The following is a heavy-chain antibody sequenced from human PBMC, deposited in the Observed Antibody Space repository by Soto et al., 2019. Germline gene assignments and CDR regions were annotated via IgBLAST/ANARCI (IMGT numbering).Heavy chain of an antibody. CDR3: ATNYGSGSTHFDY. D-gene: IGHD3-10*01. Sequence: QVQLVQYGAEVKKPGSPVRVSCTASGDTFNFYTISWVRQVPGQGPEWMGKIITMLGMSNYARKFQGRVTIMADKSTSTVYMNLSGLTSEDTAVYYCATNYGSGSTHFDYWGQGTLVTVSS. CDR2: IITMLGMS. J-gene: IGHJ4*02. CDR1: GDTFNFYT. V-gene: IGHV1-69*02.